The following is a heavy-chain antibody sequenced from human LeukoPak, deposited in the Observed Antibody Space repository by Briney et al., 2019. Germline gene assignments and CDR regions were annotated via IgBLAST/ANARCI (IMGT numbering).Heavy chain of an antibody. V-gene: IGHV3-48*03. CDR2: ISSSGSTI. CDR3: AREGPVERVFDY. CDR1: GFTFSSYE. J-gene: IGHJ4*02. D-gene: IGHD1-1*01. Sequence: PGGSLKLSCAASGFTFSSYEKNWVRQAPGKGLEWVSYISSSGSTIYYADSVKGRFTISRDNAKNSLYLQMNSQRAEDTAVYYCAREGPVERVFDYWGQGTLVTVSS.